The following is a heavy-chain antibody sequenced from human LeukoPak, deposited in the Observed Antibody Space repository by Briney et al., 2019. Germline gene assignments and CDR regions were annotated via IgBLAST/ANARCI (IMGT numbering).Heavy chain of an antibody. J-gene: IGHJ4*02. Sequence: PSETLSLTCTVSGGSISSYYWSWIRQPPGKGLEWIGYICYSGSTNYSPSLKSRVTISVDTSKNQFSLKLSSVTAADTAVYYCARLDRDILTGYSWYYFDYWGQGTLVTVSS. V-gene: IGHV4-59*08. CDR3: ARLDRDILTGYSWYYFDY. D-gene: IGHD3-9*01. CDR2: ICYSGST. CDR1: GGSISSYY.